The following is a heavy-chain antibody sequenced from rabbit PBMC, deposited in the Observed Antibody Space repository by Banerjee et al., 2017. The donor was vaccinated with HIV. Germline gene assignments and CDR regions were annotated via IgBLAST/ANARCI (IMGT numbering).Heavy chain of an antibody. D-gene: IGHD4-1*01. Sequence: QEQLVESGGGLVQPEGSLTLTCKASGFTLSSYWMWWVRQAPGKGLEWIACINTISGDNVYATWAKGRFTISKASWTTVTLQMTSLTAADTASYFCARDLAGVIGWNFNLWGPGTLVTVS. CDR3: ARDLAGVIGWNFNL. V-gene: IGHV1S45*01. J-gene: IGHJ4*01. CDR2: INTISGDN. CDR1: GFTLSSYW.